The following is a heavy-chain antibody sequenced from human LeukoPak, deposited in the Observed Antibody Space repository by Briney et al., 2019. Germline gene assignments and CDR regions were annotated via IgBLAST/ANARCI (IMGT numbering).Heavy chain of an antibody. CDR2: VSKSGGTM. V-gene: IGHV3-48*03. CDR1: GFTFSSYE. Sequence: GGSLRLSCEASGFTFSSYEMNWFRQAPGKGLEWVSYVSKSGGTMKNADSVKGRFTVSRDNAKNSLYLQMNSLTAEDTAVYYCATAVIRGRGAMVTVSS. CDR3: ATAVI. J-gene: IGHJ3*02.